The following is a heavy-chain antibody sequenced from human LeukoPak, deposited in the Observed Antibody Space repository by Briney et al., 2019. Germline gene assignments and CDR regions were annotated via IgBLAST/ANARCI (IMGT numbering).Heavy chain of an antibody. CDR3: ARAPYGPELQRTGNDY. J-gene: IGHJ4*02. Sequence: SETLSLTCTVSGGSVSSGSYYWSWIRQPPGKGLEWIGYIYYSGSTNYNPSLKSRVTISVDTSKNQSSLKLSSVTAADTAVYYCARAPYGPELQRTGNDYWGQGTLVTVSS. D-gene: IGHD1-14*01. CDR2: IYYSGST. V-gene: IGHV4-61*01. CDR1: GGSVSSGSYY.